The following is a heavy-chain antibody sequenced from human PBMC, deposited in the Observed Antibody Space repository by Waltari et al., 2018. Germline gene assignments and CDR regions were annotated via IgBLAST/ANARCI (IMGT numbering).Heavy chain of an antibody. Sequence: QVQLVESGGGVVQPGRSLRLSCAASGFTFSSYGMHWVRQAPGKGLEWVAVIWYDGSNKYYADSVKGRFTISRDNAKNSLYLQMNSLRAEDTAVYYCARDRTGLDLLTSAFDIWGQGTMVTVSS. CDR3: ARDRTGLDLLTSAFDI. V-gene: IGHV3-33*01. J-gene: IGHJ3*02. D-gene: IGHD2-15*01. CDR1: GFTFSSYG. CDR2: IWYDGSNK.